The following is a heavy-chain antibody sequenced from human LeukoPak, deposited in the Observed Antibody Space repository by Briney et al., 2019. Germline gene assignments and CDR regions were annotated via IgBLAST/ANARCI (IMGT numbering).Heavy chain of an antibody. Sequence: PGRSLRLSCAASGFTFDDYAMHWVRQTPGKGLEWVSGISWNSGSIGYADSVKGRFTISRDNAKNSLYLQMNSLRAEDTALYYCAKDRGAYSGSYFDYWGQGTLVTVSS. J-gene: IGHJ4*02. D-gene: IGHD1-26*01. CDR2: ISWNSGSI. CDR3: AKDRGAYSGSYFDY. CDR1: GFTFDDYA. V-gene: IGHV3-9*01.